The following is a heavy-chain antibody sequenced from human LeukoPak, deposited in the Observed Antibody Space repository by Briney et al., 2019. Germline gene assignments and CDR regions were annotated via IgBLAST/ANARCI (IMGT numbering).Heavy chain of an antibody. Sequence: GASVKVSCKASGYTFTSYGISWVRQAPGQGLEWMGWISAYNGNTNYAQKFQGRVTMTRDMSTSTVYMELSSLRSEDTAVYYCAIPRDGTTSYYWYFDLWGRGTLVTVSS. CDR3: AIPRDGTTSYYWYFDL. CDR2: ISAYNGNT. CDR1: GYTFTSYG. V-gene: IGHV1-18*01. D-gene: IGHD4-17*01. J-gene: IGHJ2*01.